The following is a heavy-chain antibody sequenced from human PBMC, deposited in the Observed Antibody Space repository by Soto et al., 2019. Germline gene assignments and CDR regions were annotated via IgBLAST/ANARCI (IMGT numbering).Heavy chain of an antibody. CDR3: ARTPLRGSSWSDYYYYYMDV. D-gene: IGHD6-13*01. V-gene: IGHV3-53*04. CDR2: IYSGGST. CDR1: GFTVSSNY. J-gene: IGHJ6*03. Sequence: GGSLRLSCAASGFTVSSNYMSWVRQAPGKGLEWVSVIYSGGSTYYADSVKGRFTISRHNSKNTLYLQMNSLRAEDTAVYYCARTPLRGSSWSDYYYYYMDVSGKGTTVTVSS.